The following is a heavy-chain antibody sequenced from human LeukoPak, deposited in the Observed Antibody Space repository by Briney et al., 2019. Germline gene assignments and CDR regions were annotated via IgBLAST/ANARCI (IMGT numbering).Heavy chain of an antibody. CDR3: ARDRGLYGSGSLDY. Sequence: SETLSLTCTVSGASINPYYWSWIRQPAGKGLEWIGHIYTSGSTNYNPSLKSRVTMSLDTSKSQLSLKLNSVTAADTAVYYCARDRGLYGSGSLDYWGQGTLVTVSS. V-gene: IGHV4-4*07. CDR2: IYTSGST. J-gene: IGHJ4*02. D-gene: IGHD3-10*01. CDR1: GASINPYY.